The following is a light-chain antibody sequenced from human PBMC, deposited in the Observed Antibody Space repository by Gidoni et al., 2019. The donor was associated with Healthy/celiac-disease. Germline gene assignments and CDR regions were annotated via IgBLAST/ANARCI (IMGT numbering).Light chain of an antibody. V-gene: IGLV5-45*03. CDR2: YKSDSDK. Sequence: QAVLTQPSSLSASPGESASLTCTLRSGINVGTYRIYWYQQKPGSPPQYLLRYKSDSDKQQGSGVPSRFSGSKDASANAGILLISGLQSEDEADYYCMIWPSSAWVFGGGTKLTVL. CDR1: SGINVGTYR. J-gene: IGLJ2*01. CDR3: MIWPSSAWV.